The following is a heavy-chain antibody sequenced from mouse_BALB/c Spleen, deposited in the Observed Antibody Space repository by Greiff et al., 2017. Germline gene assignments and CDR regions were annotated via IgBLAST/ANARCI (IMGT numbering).Heavy chain of an antibody. CDR1: GFAFSSYD. J-gene: IGHJ4*01. CDR3: ASSYYGGAMDY. D-gene: IGHD1-1*01. CDR2: ISSGGSYT. V-gene: IGHV5-12-1*01. Sequence: EVQLVESGGGLVQPGGSLKLSCAASGFAFSSYDMSWVRQTPEKRLEWVAYISSGGSYTYYPDSVKGRFTISRDNAKNTLYLQMSSLKSEDTAMYYCASSYYGGAMDYWGQGTSVTVSS.